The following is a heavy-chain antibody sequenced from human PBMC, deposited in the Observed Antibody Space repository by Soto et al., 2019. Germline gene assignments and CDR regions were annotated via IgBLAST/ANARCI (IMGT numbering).Heavy chain of an antibody. D-gene: IGHD2-2*01. Sequence: GGSLRLSCAASGFTFSSYSMNWVRQAPGKGLEWVSSISSSSSYIYYADSVKGRFTISRDNAKNSLYLQMNSLRAEDTAVYYCARDQIVVVPAAILSAFDIWGQGTMVTVSS. V-gene: IGHV3-21*01. CDR1: GFTFSSYS. CDR2: ISSSSSYI. J-gene: IGHJ3*02. CDR3: ARDQIVVVPAAILSAFDI.